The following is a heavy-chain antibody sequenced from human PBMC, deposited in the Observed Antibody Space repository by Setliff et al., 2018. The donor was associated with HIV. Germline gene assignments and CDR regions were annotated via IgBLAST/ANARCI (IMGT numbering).Heavy chain of an antibody. V-gene: IGHV4-39*01. D-gene: IGHD3-3*01. CDR2: IYYSGST. J-gene: IGHJ6*03. CDR1: GDPISTGSYH. Sequence: PSETLSLTCNVSGDPISTGSYHWGWIRQPPGKGLEWIGSIYYSGSTAYNWSLKSRVTISVDSSKSQFSLRLRSVTAADTAVYYCARHVHWSGPYYYNYYHIDVWGQGATVTVSS. CDR3: ARHVHWSGPYYYNYYHIDV.